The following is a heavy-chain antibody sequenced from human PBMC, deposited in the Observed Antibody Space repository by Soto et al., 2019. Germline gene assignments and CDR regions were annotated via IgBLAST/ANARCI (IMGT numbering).Heavy chain of an antibody. J-gene: IGHJ4*02. D-gene: IGHD6-13*01. V-gene: IGHV3-21*01. CDR2: ISSSSSYI. CDR1: GFTFSSYS. CDR3: ARVGQQLVWPYFDY. Sequence: GGSLRLSCAASGFTFSSYSMNWVRQAPGKGLEWVSSISSSSSYIYCADSVKGRFTISRDNAKNSLYLQMNSLRAEDTAVYYCARVGQQLVWPYFDYWGQGTLVTVSS.